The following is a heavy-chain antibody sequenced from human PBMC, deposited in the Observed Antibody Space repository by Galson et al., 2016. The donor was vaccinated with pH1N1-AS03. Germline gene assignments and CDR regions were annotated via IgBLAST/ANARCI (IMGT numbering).Heavy chain of an antibody. V-gene: IGHV3-15*01. J-gene: IGHJ5*02. CDR1: GFTFSNAW. D-gene: IGHD6-6*01. Sequence: SLRLSCAASGFTFSNAWMSWVRQAPGKGLAWVGRVKRKTDGGTTDYAAPVKGRFTISRDDSKDTVYLQMDSLKTEDTAVYYCTTDSGRSSSIWFDPWGQGTLVTVSS. CDR3: TTDSGRSSSIWFDP. CDR2: VKRKTDGGTT.